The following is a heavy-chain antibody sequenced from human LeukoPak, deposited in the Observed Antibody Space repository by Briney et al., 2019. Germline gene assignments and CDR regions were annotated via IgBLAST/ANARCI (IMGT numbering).Heavy chain of an antibody. J-gene: IGHJ6*02. D-gene: IGHD6-13*01. V-gene: IGHV3-11*01. CDR3: ARVGVSSIAAAGAYYYYGMDV. CDR2: VSCRGSTI. Sequence: PGGSPRLSRAASGFNLSDLYMSWIRQAPGKGLEWVSYVSCRGSTIYYADSVKGRFTISRDNAKNSLYLQMNSLRAEDTAVYYCARVGVSSIAAAGAYYYYGMDVWGQGTTVTVSS. CDR1: GFNLSDLY.